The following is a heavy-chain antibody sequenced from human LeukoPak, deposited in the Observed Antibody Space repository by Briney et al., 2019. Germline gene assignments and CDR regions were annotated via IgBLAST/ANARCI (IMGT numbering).Heavy chain of an antibody. CDR3: ARREYYYDSSGYSADYFDY. Sequence: LSLTCTVSGGSISSYYWSWIRQAPGKGLEWVSYISSSGSTIYYADSVKGRFTISRDNAKNSLHLQMNSLRAEDTAVYYCARREYYYDSSGYSADYFDYWGQGTPVTVSS. CDR1: GGSISSYY. D-gene: IGHD3-22*01. J-gene: IGHJ4*02. CDR2: ISSSGSTI. V-gene: IGHV3-11*04.